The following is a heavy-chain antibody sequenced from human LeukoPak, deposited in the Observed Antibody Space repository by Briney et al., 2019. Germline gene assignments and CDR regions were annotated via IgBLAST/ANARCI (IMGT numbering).Heavy chain of an antibody. D-gene: IGHD6-13*01. CDR1: GGSISGVGYS. V-gene: IGHV4-31*03. CDR2: IYYSGST. CDR3: ARERVQPALDY. Sequence: SETLSLTCTVSGGSISGVGYSWTWFRQHQGKGLEWIGYIYYSGSTYYNPSLKSRVTISVDTSKNQFSLKLSSVTAADTAVYYCARERVQPALDYWGQGTLVTVSS. J-gene: IGHJ4*02.